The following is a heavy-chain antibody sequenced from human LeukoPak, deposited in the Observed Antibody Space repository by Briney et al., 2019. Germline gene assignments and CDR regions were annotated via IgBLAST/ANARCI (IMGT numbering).Heavy chain of an antibody. Sequence: GGSLRPFCAASGFTFSNAWMYWIRQAPGKGLEWVGRIKSKNDGGTTDYAAPVKGRFTVSRDDSRNTLYLQMDSLQTEDTAVYYCTTAYCSSTSCKTGGLSWGQGTLVTVSS. V-gene: IGHV3-15*01. CDR3: TTAYCSSTSCKTGGLS. D-gene: IGHD2-2*01. CDR1: GFTFSNAW. CDR2: IKSKNDGGTT. J-gene: IGHJ5*02.